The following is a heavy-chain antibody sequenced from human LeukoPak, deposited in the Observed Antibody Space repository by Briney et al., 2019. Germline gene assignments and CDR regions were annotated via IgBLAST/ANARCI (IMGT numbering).Heavy chain of an antibody. CDR3: ARAVAGTYY. V-gene: IGHV4-61*02. Sequence: SQTLSLTCTVSGNSISSGDYYWSWIRQPAGKGLEWIGRIYTSGSTNYNPSLKSRVTISVDTSKNQFSLKLSSVTAADTAVYYCARAVAGTYYWGLGTLVTVSS. D-gene: IGHD6-19*01. CDR2: IYTSGST. CDR1: GNSISSGDYY. J-gene: IGHJ4*02.